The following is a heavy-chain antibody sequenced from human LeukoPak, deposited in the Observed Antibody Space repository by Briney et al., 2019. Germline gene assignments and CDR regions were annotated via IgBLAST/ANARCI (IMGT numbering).Heavy chain of an antibody. J-gene: IGHJ4*02. CDR1: GGTFSSYA. CDR2: IIPIFGTA. CDR3: ARGYCSSTSCYRYYFDY. Sequence: SVKVSCKASGGTFSSYAISWVRQAPGQGLEWMGGIIPIFGTANYAQKFQGRVTITADESTSTAYMELSSLRSEDTAVYYCARGYCSSTSCYRYYFDYWGQGTLVTVSS. V-gene: IGHV1-69*01. D-gene: IGHD2-2*01.